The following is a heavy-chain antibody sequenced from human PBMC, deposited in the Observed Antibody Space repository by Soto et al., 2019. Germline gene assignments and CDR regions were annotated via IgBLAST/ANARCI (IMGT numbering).Heavy chain of an antibody. CDR2: IIPIFGTA. D-gene: IGHD4-4*01. J-gene: IGHJ6*02. V-gene: IGHV1-69*13. CDR1: GGTFSSYA. CDR3: ARERAARVTPGYYYYYGMDV. Sequence: SVKVSCKASGGTFSSYAISWVRQAPGQGLEWMGGIIPIFGTASYAQKFQGRVTITADESTSTAYMELSSLRSEDTAVYYCARERAARVTPGYYYYYGMDVWGQGTTVTVSS.